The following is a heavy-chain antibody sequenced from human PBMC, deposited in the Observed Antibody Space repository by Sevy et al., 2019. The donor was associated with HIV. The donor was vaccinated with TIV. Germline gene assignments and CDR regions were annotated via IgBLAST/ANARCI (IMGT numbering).Heavy chain of an antibody. J-gene: IGHJ6*04. D-gene: IGHD5-18*01. CDR1: GYTFTGYY. CDR3: ARDKSPIQLSDV. CDR2: INPNSGGT. V-gene: IGHV1-2*02. Sequence: ASVKVSCKASGYTFTGYYMHWVRQAPGQGLEWMGWINPNSGGTNYAQKFQGRVTMTRDTSISTAYMELSRLRSDDTAVYYCARDKSPIQLSDVWGKGTTVTVSS.